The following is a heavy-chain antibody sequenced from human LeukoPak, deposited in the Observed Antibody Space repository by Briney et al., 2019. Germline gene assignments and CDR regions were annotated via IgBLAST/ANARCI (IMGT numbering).Heavy chain of an antibody. V-gene: IGHV4-39*07. CDR3: ARRGYSPRDAFDI. CDR1: GGSISSSSYY. CDR2: IYYSGST. D-gene: IGHD3-22*01. J-gene: IGHJ3*02. Sequence: PSETLSLTCTVSGGSISSSSYYWGWIRQPPGKGLEWIGRIYYSGSTYYNPSLKSRVTISVDTSNNQFSLKLSSVTAADTAVYYCARRGYSPRDAFDIWGQGTMVTVSS.